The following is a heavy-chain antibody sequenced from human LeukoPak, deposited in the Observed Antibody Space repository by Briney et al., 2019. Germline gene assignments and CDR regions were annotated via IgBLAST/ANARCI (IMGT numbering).Heavy chain of an antibody. J-gene: IGHJ6*03. CDR3: ARKNYYYYMDV. CDR2: INHSGST. V-gene: IGHV4-34*01. Sequence: KTSETLSLTCAVYGGSFSDYYWSWIRQPPGKGLEWIGEINHSGSTNYNPSLKSRVTISVDTSKNQFSLKLSSVTAADTAVYYCARKNYYYYMDVWGKGTTVTISS. CDR1: GGSFSDYY.